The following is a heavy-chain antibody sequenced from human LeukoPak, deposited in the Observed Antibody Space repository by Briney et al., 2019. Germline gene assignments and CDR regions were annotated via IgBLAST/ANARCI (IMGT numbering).Heavy chain of an antibody. CDR1: GYTFTSNY. CDR3: ARGRADDYYYYYYMDV. V-gene: IGHV1-2*02. J-gene: IGHJ6*03. D-gene: IGHD4/OR15-4a*01. Sequence: ASVKVSCKAFGYTFTSNYMHWVRQAPGQGLEWMGWINPNSGGTNYAQKFQGRVTMTRDTSISTAYMELSRLRSDDTAVYYCARGRADDYYYYYYMDVWGKGTTVTVSS. CDR2: INPNSGGT.